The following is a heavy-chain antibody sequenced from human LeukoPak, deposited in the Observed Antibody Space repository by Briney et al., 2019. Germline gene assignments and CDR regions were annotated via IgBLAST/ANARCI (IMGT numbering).Heavy chain of an antibody. Sequence: GGSLRLSCAASGFTFSSCWMSWVRQAPGKGLEWVANIKQDGSEKYYVDSVKGRFTISRDNAKNSLYLQMNSLRAEDTAVYYCARLYCSGGSCYSITAFDYWGQGTLVTVSS. CDR2: IKQDGSEK. CDR3: ARLYCSGGSCYSITAFDY. CDR1: GFTFSSCW. J-gene: IGHJ4*02. V-gene: IGHV3-7*01. D-gene: IGHD2-15*01.